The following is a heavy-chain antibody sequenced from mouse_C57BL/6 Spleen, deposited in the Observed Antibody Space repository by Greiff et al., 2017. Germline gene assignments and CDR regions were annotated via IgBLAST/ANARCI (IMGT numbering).Heavy chain of an antibody. CDR2: IYPSDSET. V-gene: IGHV1-61*01. J-gene: IGHJ4*01. CDR3: ARSGLLRFYAMDY. CDR1: GYTFTSYW. Sequence: QVQLKQPGAELVRPGSSVKLSCKASGYTFTSYWMDWVKQRPGQGLEWIGNIYPSDSETHYNQKFKDKATLTVDKSSSTAYMQLSSLTSEDSAVYYCARSGLLRFYAMDYWGQGTSVTVSS. D-gene: IGHD1-1*01.